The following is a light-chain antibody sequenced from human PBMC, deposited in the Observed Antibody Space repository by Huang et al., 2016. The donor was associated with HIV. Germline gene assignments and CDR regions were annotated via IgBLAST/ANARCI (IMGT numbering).Light chain of an antibody. CDR1: QSVNSN. J-gene: IGKJ4*01. Sequence: EIVMTQSPATLSVSPGERATLSCRASQSVNSNLAWYPQKPGQAPRLLISGASTRATGIPARFSGSGSGTEFTLTISSLQSEDFAVYSCQQYNNWPLTFGGGTKVEIK. CDR2: GAS. V-gene: IGKV3-15*01. CDR3: QQYNNWPLT.